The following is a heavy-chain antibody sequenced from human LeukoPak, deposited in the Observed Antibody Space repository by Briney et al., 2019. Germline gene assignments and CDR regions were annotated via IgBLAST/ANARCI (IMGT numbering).Heavy chain of an antibody. V-gene: IGHV3-30*04. CDR1: GFTFSDYA. J-gene: IGHJ4*02. Sequence: GGSLRLSCAASGFTFSDYAMHWLRQAPGKGLEWVAVISYDGSKKYYADSVKGRFTISRDNSKNTLYLQMNSLRVEDTAVYYCARVQTEYYYDSSGIMGNWGQGTLVTVSS. CDR3: ARVQTEYYYDSSGIMGN. D-gene: IGHD3-22*01. CDR2: ISYDGSKK.